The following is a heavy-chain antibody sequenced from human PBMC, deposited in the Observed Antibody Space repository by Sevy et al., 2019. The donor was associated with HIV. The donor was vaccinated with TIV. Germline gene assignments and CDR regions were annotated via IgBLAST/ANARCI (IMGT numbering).Heavy chain of an antibody. D-gene: IGHD3-22*01. Sequence: GGSLRLSCSASGFTFSSYAMHWVRQAPGKGLEDVSAISSNGGSTYYADSVKGRFTISRDNSKNTLYLQMSSLRAEDTAVYYCVKNSSGSIHWCQGTLVTVSS. CDR2: ISSNGGST. J-gene: IGHJ1*01. V-gene: IGHV3-64D*06. CDR3: VKNSSGSIH. CDR1: GFTFSSYA.